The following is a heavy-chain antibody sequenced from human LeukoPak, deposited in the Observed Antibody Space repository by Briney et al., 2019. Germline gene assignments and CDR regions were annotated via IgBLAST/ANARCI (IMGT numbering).Heavy chain of an antibody. Sequence: GGSLRLSCAASGFTFISYGMHWVRQAPGKGLEWVTFIRYDGSNKYYADSVKGRFTISRDNSKNTLYLQMNSLRAEDTAVYYCAKGSSNWFDPWGQGTLVTVSS. V-gene: IGHV3-30*02. CDR2: IRYDGSNK. CDR1: GFTFISYG. CDR3: AKGSSNWFDP. J-gene: IGHJ5*02.